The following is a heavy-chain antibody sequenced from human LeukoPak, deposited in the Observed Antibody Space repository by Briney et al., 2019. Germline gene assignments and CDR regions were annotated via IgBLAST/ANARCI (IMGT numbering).Heavy chain of an antibody. CDR1: GYTFTGYY. V-gene: IGHV1-2*02. J-gene: IGHJ3*02. Sequence: ASAKVSCKASGYTFTGYYMHWVRQAPGQGLEWMGWINPNSGGTNYAQKFQGRVTMTRDTSISTAYMELSRLRSDDTAVYYCARSANHLNYDGTGYYYPDDAFDIWGQGTMVTVSS. D-gene: IGHD3-22*01. CDR2: INPNSGGT. CDR3: ARSANHLNYDGTGYYYPDDAFDI.